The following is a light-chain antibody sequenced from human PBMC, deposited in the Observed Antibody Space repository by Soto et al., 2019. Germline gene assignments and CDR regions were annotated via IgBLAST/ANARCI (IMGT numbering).Light chain of an antibody. Sequence: QSVLTQPASLSGSPGQSITISCTGTSSDVGGYDYVSWYQQHPGKAPKLMVYDVNNRPSGVSSRFSGSKSGNTASLTISGLQADDEADYYCSSYTSSTNTFEIFGGGTKLTVL. CDR1: SSDVGGYDY. CDR2: DVN. V-gene: IGLV2-14*03. J-gene: IGLJ2*01. CDR3: SSYTSSTNTFEI.